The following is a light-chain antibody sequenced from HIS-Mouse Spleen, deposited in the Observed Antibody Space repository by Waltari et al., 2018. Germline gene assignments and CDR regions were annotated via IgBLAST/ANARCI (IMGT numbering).Light chain of an antibody. V-gene: IGLV3-21*03. J-gene: IGLJ2*01. CDR1: NIGSKR. CDR2: EDS. CDR3: QVWDSSSDHVV. Sequence: SYVLTQPPSVSVAPGKTARITCGGNNIGSKRVHWYQQKPGKAPVLVVYEDSDRPSGIPERFSGSNSGNTATLTISRVEAGDEADYYCQVWDSSSDHVVFGGGTKLTVL.